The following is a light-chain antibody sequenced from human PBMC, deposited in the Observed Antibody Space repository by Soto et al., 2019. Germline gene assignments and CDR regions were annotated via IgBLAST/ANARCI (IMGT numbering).Light chain of an antibody. Sequence: EVGMRQSPATLSVPQGEGATLSCRASQGIGDTLAWYQHKPGQTPRLLIYWASSRESGVPDRFSGSGSGTDFTLTISSLQAEDVAVYFCLQYYTTPYTFGQGT. CDR3: LQYYTTPYT. CDR2: WAS. J-gene: IGKJ2*01. CDR1: QGIGDT. V-gene: IGKV3-15*01.